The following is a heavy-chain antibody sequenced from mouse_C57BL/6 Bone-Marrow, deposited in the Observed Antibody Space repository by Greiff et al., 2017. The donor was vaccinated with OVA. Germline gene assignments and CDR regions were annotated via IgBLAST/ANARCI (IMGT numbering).Heavy chain of an antibody. CDR2: ISNGGGST. V-gene: IGHV5-12*01. CDR1: GFTFSDYY. CDR3: ASRAIITTVVAPRYFDV. D-gene: IGHD1-1*01. Sequence: EVKLVESGGGLVQPGGSLKLSCAASGFTFSDYYMYWVRQTPEKRLEWVAYISNGGGSTYYPDTVKGRFTISRDNAKNTLYLQMSRLKSEDTAMYYCASRAIITTVVAPRYFDVWGTGTTVTVSS. J-gene: IGHJ1*03.